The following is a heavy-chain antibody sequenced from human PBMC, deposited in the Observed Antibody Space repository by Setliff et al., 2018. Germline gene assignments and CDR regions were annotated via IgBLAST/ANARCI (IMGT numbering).Heavy chain of an antibody. J-gene: IGHJ4*02. D-gene: IGHD3-22*01. Sequence: GGSLRLSCVASGFTFSNNAMNWVRQAPGGGLEWVASISGSGGDTDSADSMKGRFTISRDNSKNTLYLQMNSLRPEDTAIYYCATSTIITYYFDSWGQGTLVTVSS. CDR1: GFTFSNNA. V-gene: IGHV3-23*01. CDR3: ATSTIITYYFDS. CDR2: ISGSGGDT.